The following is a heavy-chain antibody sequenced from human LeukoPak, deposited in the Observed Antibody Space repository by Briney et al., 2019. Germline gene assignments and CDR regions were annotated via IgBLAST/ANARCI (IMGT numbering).Heavy chain of an antibody. J-gene: IGHJ6*02. CDR2: ISAYNGKT. Sequence: ASVKVSCKASGYTFTSYGISWVRQAPGQGLECMGWISAYNGKTKDTQKFQDRVTMTTDASTTTAYMELRSLRFDDTAVYYCARAEDPAMVNVGDYYYYAMDIWGQGTTVTVSS. CDR3: ARAEDPAMVNVGDYYYYAMDI. CDR1: GYTFTSYG. D-gene: IGHD5-18*01. V-gene: IGHV1-18*01.